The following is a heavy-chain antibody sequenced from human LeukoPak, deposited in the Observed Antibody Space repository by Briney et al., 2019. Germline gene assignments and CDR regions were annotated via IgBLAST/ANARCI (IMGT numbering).Heavy chain of an antibody. V-gene: IGHV4-34*01. CDR2: INHSGGT. D-gene: IGHD2-2*01. Sequence: SETLSLTCAVYGGSFSGYYWSWIRQPPGKGLEWIGEINHSGGTNYNPSLKSRVTISVDTSKNQFSLKLSSVTAADTAVYYCARRRGYCSSTSCSSYRFDYWGQGTLVTVSS. CDR3: ARRRGYCSSTSCSSYRFDY. J-gene: IGHJ4*02. CDR1: GGSFSGYY.